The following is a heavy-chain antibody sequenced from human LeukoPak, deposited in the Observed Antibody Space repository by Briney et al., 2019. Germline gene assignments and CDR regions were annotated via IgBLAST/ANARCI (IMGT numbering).Heavy chain of an antibody. CDR3: AKDQATTNDAFDI. CDR1: GFSFSSYG. D-gene: IGHD4-17*01. J-gene: IGHJ3*02. V-gene: IGHV3-30*18. CDR2: ISYDGSNK. Sequence: GRSLRLSCAASGFSFSSYGMHWVRHAPRKGLEWGAGISYDGSNKYYAASVKGRFTISRDKSKNKLYLQMTSLRAEDTAVYYCAKDQATTNDAFDIWGRGTMVTVSS.